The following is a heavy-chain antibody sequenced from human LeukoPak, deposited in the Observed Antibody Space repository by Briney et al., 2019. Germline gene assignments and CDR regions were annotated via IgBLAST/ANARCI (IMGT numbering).Heavy chain of an antibody. CDR1: GGSISSHY. D-gene: IGHD2-2*01. V-gene: IGHV4-59*11. Sequence: SETLSLTCTVSGGSISSHYWSWIRQPPGKGLEWIGYIYYSGSTNYNPSLKSRVTISVDTCKNQFSLKLSSVTAADTAVYYCARSVGYCSSTSCYQHYYYMDVWGKGTTVTVSS. CDR3: ARSVGYCSSTSCYQHYYYMDV. J-gene: IGHJ6*03. CDR2: IYYSGST.